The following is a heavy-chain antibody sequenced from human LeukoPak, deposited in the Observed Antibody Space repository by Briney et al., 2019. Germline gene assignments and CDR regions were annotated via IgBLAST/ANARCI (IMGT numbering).Heavy chain of an antibody. J-gene: IGHJ2*01. CDR2: IIPIFGTA. Sequence: ASVKVSCKASGGTFSSYAISWVRQAPGQGLEWMGGIIPIFGTANYAQKFQGRVTITADESTSTAYMELSSLRSEDTAVYYCARVWQWELPPMTPYFDLWGRGTLVTVSS. D-gene: IGHD1-26*01. CDR1: GGTFSSYA. CDR3: ARVWQWELPPMTPYFDL. V-gene: IGHV1-69*13.